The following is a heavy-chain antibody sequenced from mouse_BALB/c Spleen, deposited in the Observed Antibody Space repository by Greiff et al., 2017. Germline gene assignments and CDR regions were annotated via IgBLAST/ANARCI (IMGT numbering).Heavy chain of an antibody. CDR3: VREGLGRGFAY. CDR1: GFTFNTNA. CDR2: IRSKSNNYAT. D-gene: IGHD4-1*01. Sequence: GGGLVQPKGSLKLSCAASGFTFNTNAMNWVRQAPGKGLEWVARIRSKSNNYATYYADSVKDRFTISRDDSQSMLYLQMNNLKTEDTAMYYCVREGLGRGFAYWGQGTLVTVSA. J-gene: IGHJ3*01. V-gene: IGHV10S3*01.